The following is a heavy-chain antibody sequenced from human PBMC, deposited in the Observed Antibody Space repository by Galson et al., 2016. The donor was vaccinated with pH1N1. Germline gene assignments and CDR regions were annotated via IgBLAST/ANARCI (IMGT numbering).Heavy chain of an antibody. Sequence: SVKVSCKASGYTFITYYIHWVRQAPGQGLEWLGIINPSGVSTTYAQKFQGRVTMTRSISINTVYMELNSLSSEDTAVYYCARVDSSKWQRGWLDPWGQGTLVTVSS. V-gene: IGHV1-46*01. CDR1: GYTFITYY. CDR2: INPSGVST. J-gene: IGHJ5*02. D-gene: IGHD6-13*01. CDR3: ARVDSSKWQRGWLDP.